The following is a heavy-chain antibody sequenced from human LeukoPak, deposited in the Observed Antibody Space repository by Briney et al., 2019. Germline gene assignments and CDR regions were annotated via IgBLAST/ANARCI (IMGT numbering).Heavy chain of an antibody. J-gene: IGHJ4*02. Sequence: ASVKVSCKASGYTFSGYYMHWVRQAPGQGLEWMGWINPNSGDTKYAQRLQGRVTMTRDTSISTAYLELSRLRSDDTAVYYCASSTSKTSFDYWGQGTLVTVSS. CDR2: INPNSGDT. D-gene: IGHD2-2*01. CDR1: GYTFSGYY. V-gene: IGHV1-2*02. CDR3: ASSTSKTSFDY.